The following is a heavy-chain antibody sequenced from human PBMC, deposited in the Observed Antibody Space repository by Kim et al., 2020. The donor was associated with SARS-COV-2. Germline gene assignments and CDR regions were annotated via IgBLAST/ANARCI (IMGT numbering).Heavy chain of an antibody. CDR3: ARDRGYSAYNY. D-gene: IGHD5-12*01. CDR2: T. V-gene: IGHV4-59*01. J-gene: IGHJ4*02. Sequence: TNSNPSHRSRVTISVGTSKNQFSLNLNSVTAADTAVYYCARDRGYSAYNYWGQGILVTVSS.